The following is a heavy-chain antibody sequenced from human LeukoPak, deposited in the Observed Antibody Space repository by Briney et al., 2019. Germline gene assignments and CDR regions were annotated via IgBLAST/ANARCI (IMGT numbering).Heavy chain of an antibody. D-gene: IGHD4-17*01. J-gene: IGHJ5*02. CDR1: GFTFSSYE. V-gene: IGHV3-48*03. Sequence: GGSLRLSCAASGFTFSSYEMNWVRQAPGKGLEWVSYISSSGSTIYYADSVKGRFTISRDNAKNSLYLQMNSLRAEDTAVYYCAREGDYVSWFDPWGQGTLVTVSS. CDR2: ISSSGSTI. CDR3: AREGDYVSWFDP.